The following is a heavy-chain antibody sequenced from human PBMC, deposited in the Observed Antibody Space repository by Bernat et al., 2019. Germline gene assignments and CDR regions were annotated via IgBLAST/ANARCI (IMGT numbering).Heavy chain of an antibody. CDR2: ISYAGSNK. D-gene: IGHD2-2*01. CDR3: ARVWNGPQVVVPADEPTPFYYMDV. V-gene: IGHV3-30-3*01. J-gene: IGHJ6*03. Sequence: QVQLVQSGGGVVQPGRSPRLSCAASGFTFSSYAMHWVRQAPGKGLGWVAVISYAGSNKYYADSVKGRFTISRDNSKNTLYLQMNSLRAEDTAVYYCARVWNGPQVVVPADEPTPFYYMDVWGKGTTVTVSS. CDR1: GFTFSSYA.